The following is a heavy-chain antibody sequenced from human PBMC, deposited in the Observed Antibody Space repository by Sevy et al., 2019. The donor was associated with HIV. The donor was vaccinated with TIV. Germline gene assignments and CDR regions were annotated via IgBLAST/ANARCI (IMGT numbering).Heavy chain of an antibody. J-gene: IGHJ4*02. CDR2: INPNTGGT. CDR1: GYTITGYY. CDR3: ARGPKGPNPIDY. Sequence: ASVKVSCKASGYTITGYYIHWVRQAPGQGLEWMGWINPNTGGTNYAQKFQGRVTMTRDTSTSSAYMELSGLGSDDTAVFYCARGPKGPNPIDYWGQGTLVTVSS. V-gene: IGHV1-2*02.